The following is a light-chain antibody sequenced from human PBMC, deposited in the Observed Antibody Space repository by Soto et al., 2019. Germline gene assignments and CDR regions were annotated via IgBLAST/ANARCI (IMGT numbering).Light chain of an antibody. CDR2: RAS. V-gene: IGKV3-15*01. CDR1: QHVSSN. CDR3: QQYNNWPYT. Sequence: EIVMTQSPVTLSVSPGGSATLSCRASQHVSSNFAWYRQKPGQAPTLLIYRASTRATGIPARFSGSGSGTGFTLTIRSLQSEDFAVYYCQQYNNWPYTFGQGTKLEIK. J-gene: IGKJ2*01.